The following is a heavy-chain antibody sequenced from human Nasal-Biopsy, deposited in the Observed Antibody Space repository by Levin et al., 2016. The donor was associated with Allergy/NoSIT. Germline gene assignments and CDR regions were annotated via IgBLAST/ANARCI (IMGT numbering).Heavy chain of an antibody. V-gene: IGHV3-48*02. D-gene: IGHD4/OR15-4a*01. CDR1: GFIFSDYS. CDR3: ARYDYRNYYYGMDI. CDR2: ISSSGSNI. J-gene: IGHJ6*02. Sequence: GESLKISCATSGFIFSDYSMNWVRQAPGKGLEWVSYISSSGSNIYYADSVKGRFTISRDNAKNSLYLQMTSLRDEDTAVYFCARYDYRNYYYGMDIWGQGTTVTVSS.